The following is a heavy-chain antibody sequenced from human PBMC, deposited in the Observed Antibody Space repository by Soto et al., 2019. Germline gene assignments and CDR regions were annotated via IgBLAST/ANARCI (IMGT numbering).Heavy chain of an antibody. V-gene: IGHV3-23*01. CDR1: GFTFSSYA. Sequence: EVQLLESGGGLVQPGGSLRLSCAASGFTFSSYAMSWVRQAPGKGLEWVSAISGSGGSTYYADSVKGRFTISRDNSKNRLYLQMNSLRAEDTAVYYCAKDPSKQGYYYGMDVWGQGTTVTVSS. D-gene: IGHD4-4*01. CDR2: ISGSGGST. J-gene: IGHJ6*02. CDR3: AKDPSKQGYYYGMDV.